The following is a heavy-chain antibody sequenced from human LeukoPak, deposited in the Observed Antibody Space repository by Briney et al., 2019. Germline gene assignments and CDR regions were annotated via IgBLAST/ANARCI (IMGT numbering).Heavy chain of an antibody. CDR1: GFTLSSYA. V-gene: IGHV3-23*01. CDR2: ISGSGGST. Sequence: GGSLRLSCAASGFTLSSYAMSWVRQAPGKGLEWVSAISGSGGSTYYADSVKGRFTISRDNSKNTLYLQMNSLRAEDTAVYYCAEVGVAAGYFQHWGQGTLVTVSS. J-gene: IGHJ1*01. CDR3: AEVGVAAGYFQH. D-gene: IGHD2-15*01.